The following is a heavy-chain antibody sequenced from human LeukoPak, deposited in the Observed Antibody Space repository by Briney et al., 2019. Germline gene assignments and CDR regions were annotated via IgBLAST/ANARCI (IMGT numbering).Heavy chain of an antibody. Sequence: ASVKVSCKASGYTFTSYAMHWVRQAPGQRLEWMGWINAGNGNTKYSQKFQGRVTIAWDTSASTAYMELSSLRSEDTAVYYCASYSAYCGGDCYPAHDAFDIWGQGTMVTVSS. CDR1: GYTFTSYA. CDR2: INAGNGNT. V-gene: IGHV1-3*01. J-gene: IGHJ3*02. CDR3: ASYSAYCGGDCYPAHDAFDI. D-gene: IGHD2-21*02.